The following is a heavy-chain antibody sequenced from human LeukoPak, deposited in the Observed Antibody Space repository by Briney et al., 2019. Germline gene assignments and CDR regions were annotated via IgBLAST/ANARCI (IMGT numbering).Heavy chain of an antibody. J-gene: IGHJ6*04. CDR3: ARNAFYCMDV. CDR1: GGSISSNNW. Sequence: PSETLSLTCAVSGGSISSNNWWSWVRQPPGKGLEWIGEIHQSERTSYNPSLESRVTISIDKSKSQFSLKLNSVTAADTAVYYCARNAFYCMDVWGKGTTVTVSS. V-gene: IGHV4-4*02. D-gene: IGHD2-2*01. CDR2: IHQSERT.